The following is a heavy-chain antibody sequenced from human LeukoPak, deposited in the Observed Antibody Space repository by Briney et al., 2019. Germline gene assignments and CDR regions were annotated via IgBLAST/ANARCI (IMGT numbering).Heavy chain of an antibody. J-gene: IGHJ6*03. D-gene: IGHD3-10*01. CDR3: ARAPRSYYYGSGSYYYYYYYMDV. Sequence: SETLSLTCTVSGGSISSYYWSWIRQPPGKGLEWIGYIYYSGSTNYNPSLKSRVTISVDTSKNQFSLKLSSVTAADTAVYYCARAPRSYYYGSGSYYYYYYYMDVWGKGTTVTISS. CDR1: GGSISSYY. V-gene: IGHV4-59*01. CDR2: IYYSGST.